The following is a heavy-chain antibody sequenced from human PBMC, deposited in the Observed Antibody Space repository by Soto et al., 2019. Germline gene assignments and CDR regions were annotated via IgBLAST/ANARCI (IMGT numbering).Heavy chain of an antibody. Sequence: GGSLRLYCAAAGFTFSNYWIHWVRQAPGKGLEWVSVIYSGGSTYYADSAKGRFTISRDNSKNTLYLQMNSLRAEDTAVYYCARDIRDIDYWGQGTLVTSPQ. V-gene: IGHV3-66*01. D-gene: IGHD2-15*01. CDR1: GFTFSNYW. CDR3: ARDIRDIDY. J-gene: IGHJ4*02. CDR2: IYSGGST.